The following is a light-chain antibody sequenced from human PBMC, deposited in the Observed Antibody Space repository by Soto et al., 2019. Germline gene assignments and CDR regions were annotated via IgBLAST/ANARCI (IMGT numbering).Light chain of an antibody. Sequence: DIVMTQSPDSLAVSLGERATINCKSSQSILYRLNNKNFLAWYQQKPGQPPKLLIYWASTRESGVPERFSGSDSGTDFTLTISSLQAEDVAVYYCHQYYSAPYTFGQGTKLEIK. CDR2: WAS. J-gene: IGKJ2*01. CDR3: HQYYSAPYT. CDR1: QSILYRLNNKNF. V-gene: IGKV4-1*01.